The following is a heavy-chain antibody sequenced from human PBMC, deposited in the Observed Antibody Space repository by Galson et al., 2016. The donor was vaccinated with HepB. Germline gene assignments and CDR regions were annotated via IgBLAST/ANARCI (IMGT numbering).Heavy chain of an antibody. J-gene: IGHJ4*02. CDR2: MYYTGRA. Sequence: ETLSLTCSVSGGSITNYYWSWIRQTPKNALEWIGSMYYTGRATYSPSLKSRVTISVDTSKKQFSLHLSSVTAADTAVYYCARDPRGDYYYDSSGYSHFDLWGQGTLVTVSS. V-gene: IGHV4-59*01. CDR1: GGSITNYY. CDR3: ARDPRGDYYYDSSGYSHFDL. D-gene: IGHD3-22*01.